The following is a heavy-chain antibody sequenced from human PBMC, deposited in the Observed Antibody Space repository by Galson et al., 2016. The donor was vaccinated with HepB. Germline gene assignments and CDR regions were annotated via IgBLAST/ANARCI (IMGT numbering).Heavy chain of an antibody. J-gene: IGHJ4*02. CDR2: INYSGFT. Sequence: SETLSLTCTVSGDSISSSSYYWVWIRQPPGKGLEWIGSINYSGFTFHNPSLRSRVTVSVDTSKNQFSLTLSSVTAADTALYYCARQAYSYDSRGFYHRYPDFWGQGILVTVSS. CDR1: GDSISSSSYY. D-gene: IGHD3-22*01. V-gene: IGHV4-39*01. CDR3: ARQAYSYDSRGFYHRYPDF.